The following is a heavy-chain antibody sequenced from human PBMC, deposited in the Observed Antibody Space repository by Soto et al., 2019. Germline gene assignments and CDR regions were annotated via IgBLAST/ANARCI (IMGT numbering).Heavy chain of an antibody. J-gene: IGHJ5*02. V-gene: IGHV1-69*12. D-gene: IGHD4-17*01. Sequence: QVQLVQSGAEVKKPGSSVKVSCKVSGVTFSRNAISWVRQAPGQGLEWMGGIIPIFGTANYAQKFQDRVTITADESTSTAYMEQSRMRSEDTAVYFCAKSDNTDYGDYFWFDPWGQGTLLTVSS. CDR1: GVTFSRNA. CDR2: IIPIFGTA. CDR3: AKSDNTDYGDYFWFDP.